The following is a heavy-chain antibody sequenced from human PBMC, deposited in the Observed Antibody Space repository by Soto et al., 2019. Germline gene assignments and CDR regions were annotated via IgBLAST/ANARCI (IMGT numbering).Heavy chain of an antibody. CDR3: ARVGGNWNDDYFDY. D-gene: IGHD1-1*01. J-gene: IGHJ4*02. V-gene: IGHV1-8*01. CDR2: MNPNSGDT. Sequence: QVQLVQSGAEVKKPGASVKVSCKASGYTFSDHDINWVRQASGQGPEWLGWMNPNSGDTGYAQNFQGRDTMTRDTSKRTAYMELSSLRSEDTAVYYCARVGGNWNDDYFDYWGQGTLVTVSS. CDR1: GYTFSDHD.